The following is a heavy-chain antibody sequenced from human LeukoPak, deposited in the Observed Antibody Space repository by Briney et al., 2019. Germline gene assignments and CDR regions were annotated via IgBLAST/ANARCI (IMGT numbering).Heavy chain of an antibody. CDR3: ARDVVGYYDSSGYYLSASDI. V-gene: IGHV3-20*04. CDR1: GFTLDDYG. Sequence: GGSLRLSCAASGFTLDDYGMSWVRQAPGKGLEWVSGINWNGGSTGYADFVKGRFTISRDNAKNSLYLQMNSLRAEDTALYYCARDVVGYYDSSGYYLSASDIWGQGTMVTVSS. D-gene: IGHD3-22*01. CDR2: INWNGGST. J-gene: IGHJ3*02.